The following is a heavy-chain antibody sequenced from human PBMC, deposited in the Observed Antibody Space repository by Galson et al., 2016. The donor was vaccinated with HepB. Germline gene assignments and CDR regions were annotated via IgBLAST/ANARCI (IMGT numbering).Heavy chain of an antibody. J-gene: IGHJ6*02. CDR1: GYTFTSYG. Sequence: SVKVSCKASGYTFTSYGISWVRQAPGQGLEWMGWISTDNGNTKYSQKVQGRVSLTTDTSTNTVYMELKRLRSDDTAVYYCARDRTQMLHRRYYGMDVWGQGTSVTVS. D-gene: IGHD3-16*01. CDR2: ISTDNGNT. V-gene: IGHV1-18*01. CDR3: ARDRTQMLHRRYYGMDV.